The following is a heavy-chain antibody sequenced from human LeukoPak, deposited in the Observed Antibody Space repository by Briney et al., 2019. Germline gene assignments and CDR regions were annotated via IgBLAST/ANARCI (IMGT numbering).Heavy chain of an antibody. CDR1: GFTFSNYW. D-gene: IGHD3-22*01. CDR3: AKDRKYYHDISGYYPN. V-gene: IGHV3-7*01. CDR2: IKHDGSED. J-gene: IGHJ4*01. Sequence: GGSLKLSCAASGFTFSNYWMTWVRQAPGKGLEWVAIIKHDGSEDYYLDSVKGRFIISRDNSKNTLYLQMNSLRVEDTAVYYCAKDRKYYHDISGYYPNWGQGTLVTVSS.